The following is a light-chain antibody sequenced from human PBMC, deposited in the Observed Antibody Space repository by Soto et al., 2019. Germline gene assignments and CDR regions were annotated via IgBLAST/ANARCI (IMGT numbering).Light chain of an antibody. CDR2: GAS. Sequence: DIVLTQSPGALSLSPGERATLSCRTSQSVSSSYLAWYQQKPGQAPRLLIYGASTRATGIPARFSGSGSGTEFTLTISSLQPDDFATYYCQQYNSYWTFGQGTKVDI. J-gene: IGKJ1*01. V-gene: IGKV3-20*01. CDR3: QQYNSYWT. CDR1: QSVSSSY.